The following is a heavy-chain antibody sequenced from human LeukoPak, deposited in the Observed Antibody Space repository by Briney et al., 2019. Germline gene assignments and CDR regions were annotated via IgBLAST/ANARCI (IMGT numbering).Heavy chain of an antibody. V-gene: IGHV3-53*01. CDR3: ARGRGHNSGYYFDH. CDR2: IYTSGST. J-gene: IGHJ4*02. Sequence: PGGSLRLSCAASGFTVSNNYMSWVRQAPGKGLEWVSIIYTSGSTFYADSVKGRFTISRDSSKNTLYLQMNSLRAEDTAIYYCARGRGHNSGYYFDHWGQGTLVTVSS. CDR1: GFTVSNNY. D-gene: IGHD5-18*01.